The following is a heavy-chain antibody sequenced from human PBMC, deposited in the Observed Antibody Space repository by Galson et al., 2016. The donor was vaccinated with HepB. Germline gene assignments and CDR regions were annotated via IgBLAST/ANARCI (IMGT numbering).Heavy chain of an antibody. CDR2: IIPIFGTP. V-gene: IGHV1-69*13. Sequence: SVKVSCKASGDSFSNYAINWVRQVPGQGLEWMGGIIPIFGTPNYAQKFQGRVTITADEPTSTAYMELSSLRSEDTAVYYCARENVVVVAASSEAFDIWGQGTMVTVSS. D-gene: IGHD2-15*01. CDR3: ARENVVVVAASSEAFDI. J-gene: IGHJ3*02. CDR1: GDSFSNYA.